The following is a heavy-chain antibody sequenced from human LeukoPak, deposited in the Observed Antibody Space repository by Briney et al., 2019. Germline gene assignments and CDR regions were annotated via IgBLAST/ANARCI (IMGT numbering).Heavy chain of an antibody. CDR1: GFTFRRYS. D-gene: IGHD4-23*01. CDR2: INWSSDYI. V-gene: IGHV3-21*01. CDR3: AREGGNGDYFYYMDV. J-gene: IGHJ6*03. Sequence: GGSLRLSCAASGFTFRRYSMSWVRQAPGKGLEWVSTINWSSDYIYYADSVEGRFTISRDNAKNSMCLEMNSLRAEDTAVYFCAREGGNGDYFYYMDVLGKGTTVTVSS.